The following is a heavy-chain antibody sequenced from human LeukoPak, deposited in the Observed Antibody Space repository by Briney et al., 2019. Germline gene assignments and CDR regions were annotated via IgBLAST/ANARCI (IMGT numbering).Heavy chain of an antibody. CDR1: GYDFPSYW. CDR2: IDPGNSDT. CDR3: ARVGSSSWYDFDY. J-gene: IGHJ4*02. V-gene: IGHV5-51*01. D-gene: IGHD6-13*01. Sequence: GESLKISCKGPGYDFPSYWIGWVRQTPGKGLEWMGIIDPGNSDTRYSPSFQGQVTMSADRSTSTAYLQWSSLKASDTAIYYCARVGSSSWYDFDYWGQGTLVTVSS.